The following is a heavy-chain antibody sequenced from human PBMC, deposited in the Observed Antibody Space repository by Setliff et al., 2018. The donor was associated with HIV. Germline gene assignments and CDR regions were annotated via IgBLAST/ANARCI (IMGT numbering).Heavy chain of an antibody. V-gene: IGHV5-51*01. CDR2: IYPGDSKT. CDR1: GYSFTNYW. CDR3: ARHTIDISLLVVQDPGPLDI. D-gene: IGHD3-10*01. Sequence: PGESLKISCKGSGYSFTNYWIGWVRQMPGKGLEWMGIIYPGDSKTKYSPSFQGQVTISADKSISTAYLQWSSLKASDIAMYYCARHTIDISLLVVQDPGPLDIWGRGTMVTVSS. J-gene: IGHJ3*02.